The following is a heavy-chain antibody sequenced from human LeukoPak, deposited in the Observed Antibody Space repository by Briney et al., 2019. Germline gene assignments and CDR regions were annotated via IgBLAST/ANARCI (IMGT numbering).Heavy chain of an antibody. J-gene: IGHJ4*02. Sequence: SETLSLTCTVSGGSISSYYWSWIRQPPGKGLEWIGYIYYSGSTNYNPSLKSRVTISVDTSKNQFSLKLSSVTAADTAVYYCAREEDSGYADYWGQGTLVTVSS. V-gene: IGHV4-59*01. CDR2: IYYSGST. CDR1: GGSISSYY. CDR3: AREEDSGYADY. D-gene: IGHD5-12*01.